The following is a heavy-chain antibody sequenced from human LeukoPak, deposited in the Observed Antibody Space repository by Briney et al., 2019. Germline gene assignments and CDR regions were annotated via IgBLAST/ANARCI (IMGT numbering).Heavy chain of an antibody. V-gene: IGHV3-30*03. J-gene: IGHJ4*02. CDR3: RAATKYLDYYYDY. CDR2: ISSDGSNK. D-gene: IGHD3-22*01. Sequence: GGSLRLSCAASRFTFSTFGMHWVRQAPGKGLEWVAVISSDGSNKYYADSVRGRFTISRDNSKDTLYLQMSSLRIEDTAVYYCRAATKYLDYYYDYWGQGTLVTVSS. CDR1: RFTFSTFG.